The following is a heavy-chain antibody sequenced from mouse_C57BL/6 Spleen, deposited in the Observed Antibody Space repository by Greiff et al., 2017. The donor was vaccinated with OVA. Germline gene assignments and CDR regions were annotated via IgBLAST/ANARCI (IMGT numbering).Heavy chain of an antibody. D-gene: IGHD1-1*02. Sequence: VQLQQPGAELVMPGASVKLSCKASGYTFTSYWMHWVKQRPGQGLEWIGEIDPSDSYTNYNQKFKGKSTLTVDKSSSTASMQLISLTSEDSAVYYCARGGWEAWFAYWGQGTLVTVSA. V-gene: IGHV1-69*01. CDR3: ARGGWEAWFAY. J-gene: IGHJ3*01. CDR1: GYTFTSYW. CDR2: IDPSDSYT.